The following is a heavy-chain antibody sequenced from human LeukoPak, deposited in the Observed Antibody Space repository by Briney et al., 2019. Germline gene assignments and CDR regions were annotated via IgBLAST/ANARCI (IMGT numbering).Heavy chain of an antibody. J-gene: IGHJ3*02. CDR2: IYSDGST. Sequence: PWGSLRLSCAVSGFTVSSNDISWVRQAPGTGLELVSVIYSDGSTYYADSVKGRFTISRDNSKNTLYLQMNSLRAEDTAVYYCARDRIAAAGTGLDAFDIWGQGTMVTVSS. V-gene: IGHV3-66*01. D-gene: IGHD6-13*01. CDR1: GFTVSSND. CDR3: ARDRIAAAGTGLDAFDI.